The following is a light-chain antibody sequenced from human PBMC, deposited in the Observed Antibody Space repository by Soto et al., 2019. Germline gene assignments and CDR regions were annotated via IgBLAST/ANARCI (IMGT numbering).Light chain of an antibody. V-gene: IGKV1-39*01. CDR3: QQSYSTPHT. J-gene: IGKJ5*01. CDR1: QSISSY. CDR2: AAS. Sequence: DIQMTQSPSTLSGSVGDRVTITCRASQSISSYLNWYQQKPGKAPKLLIYAASSLHSGVPSRFSGSGSGTDFTLTISSLQPEDFATYYCQQSYSTPHTFGQGTRLEIK.